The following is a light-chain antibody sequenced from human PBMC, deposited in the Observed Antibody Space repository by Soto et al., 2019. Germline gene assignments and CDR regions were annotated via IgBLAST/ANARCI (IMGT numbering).Light chain of an antibody. CDR2: KAS. CDR1: QTFSSR. J-gene: IGKJ5*01. Sequence: EIPMTQSASSLSGSVGDGVTIXCRASQTFSSRLAWYQQKPGQAPKLLIYKASTLKSGVPSRFSGSGSGTDFTLTISSLQPEDFAIYYCQQTYTTPEITFGQGTRLEIK. CDR3: QQTYTTPEIT. V-gene: IGKV1-5*03.